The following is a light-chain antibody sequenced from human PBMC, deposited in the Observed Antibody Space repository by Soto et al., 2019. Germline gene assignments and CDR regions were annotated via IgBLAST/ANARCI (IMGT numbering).Light chain of an antibody. Sequence: QSALTQPASVSGSPGQSITISCSVTSSDVGGYNYVSWYQQHPGKAPKLMIYEVSNRPSGVSNRFSGSKSGNTASLTISGLQPEDEADYYCSSYTSINTWVFGGGTKLTVL. CDR3: SSYTSINTWV. J-gene: IGLJ3*02. V-gene: IGLV2-14*01. CDR1: SSDVGGYNY. CDR2: EVS.